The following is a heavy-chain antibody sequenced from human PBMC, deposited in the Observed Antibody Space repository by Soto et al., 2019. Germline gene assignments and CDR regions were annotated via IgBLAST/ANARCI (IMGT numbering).Heavy chain of an antibody. CDR3: ARDSWSQY. CDR2: IHNGGET. Sequence: PGGSLRLSCAASGFSVSSNYMNWVRQAPGKGLEWVSIIHNGGETYYADSVKDRFTVSRDNPKNTVFLQMNSLRVEDTAVYYCARDSWSQYWGQGTLVTVSS. CDR1: GFSVSSNY. D-gene: IGHD2-15*01. J-gene: IGHJ1*01. V-gene: IGHV3-66*01.